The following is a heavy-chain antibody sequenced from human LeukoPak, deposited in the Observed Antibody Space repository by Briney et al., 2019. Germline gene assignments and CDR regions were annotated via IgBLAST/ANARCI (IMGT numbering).Heavy chain of an antibody. CDR3: ARKVDYYDSSGYRRGNWFDP. CDR2: INPNSGGT. D-gene: IGHD3-22*01. Sequence: ASVKVSCKASGYTFTGYYMHWVRQAPGQGLEWMGWINPNSGGTNYAQKFQGRVTMTRDTSISTAYMELSRLRSDDTAVYYCARKVDYYDSSGYRRGNWFDPWGQGTLVTVSS. V-gene: IGHV1-2*02. CDR1: GYTFTGYY. J-gene: IGHJ5*02.